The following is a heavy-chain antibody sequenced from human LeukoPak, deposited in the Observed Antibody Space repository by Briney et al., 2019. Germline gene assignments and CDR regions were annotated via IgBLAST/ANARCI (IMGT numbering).Heavy chain of an antibody. D-gene: IGHD3-9*01. J-gene: IGHJ5*02. CDR1: GGTFSSYA. CDR3: ATSPRRYFDWLFSRYNWFDP. CDR2: IIPIFGTA. Sequence: GASVKVSCKASGGTFSSYAISWVRQAPGQGLEWMGGIIPIFGTANYAQKFQGRVTITADESTSTAYMELSSLRSEDTAVYYCATSPRRYFDWLFSRYNWFDPWGQGTLVTVSS. V-gene: IGHV1-69*13.